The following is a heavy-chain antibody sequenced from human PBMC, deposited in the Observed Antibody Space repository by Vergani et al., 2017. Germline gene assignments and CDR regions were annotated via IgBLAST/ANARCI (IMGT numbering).Heavy chain of an antibody. J-gene: IGHJ4*02. D-gene: IGHD3-9*01. CDR2: LSGSGGST. Sequence: EVQLLESGGGLVQPGGSLRLSCAASGFTFSSYAMSWVRQAPGKGLEWVSGLSGSGGSTYYAESVKGRFTMSRDNSKNTLYLQMNSLEVEDTAVYYCAKDPDILTGPDYWGQGTLVTVSS. CDR1: GFTFSSYA. V-gene: IGHV3-23*01. CDR3: AKDPDILTGPDY.